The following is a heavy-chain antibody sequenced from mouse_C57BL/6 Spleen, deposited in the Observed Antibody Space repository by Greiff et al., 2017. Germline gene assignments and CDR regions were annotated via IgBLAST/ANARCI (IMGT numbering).Heavy chain of an antibody. Sequence: QVQLQQSGAELVRPGASVKVSCKASGYAFTNYLIEWVKQRPGQGLEWIGVINPGSGGTNYNEKFKGKATLTVDKSSSTAYMQLSSLTSEDSAVYVCARSGGYDGGFAYWGQGTLVTVSA. J-gene: IGHJ3*01. V-gene: IGHV1-54*01. CDR2: INPGSGGT. CDR3: ARSGGYDGGFAY. D-gene: IGHD2-2*01. CDR1: GYAFTNYL.